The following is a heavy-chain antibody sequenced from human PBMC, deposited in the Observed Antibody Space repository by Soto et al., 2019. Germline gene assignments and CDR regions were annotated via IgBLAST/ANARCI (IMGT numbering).Heavy chain of an antibody. D-gene: IGHD2-15*01. CDR1: GYSFTSYW. J-gene: IGHJ6*02. CDR3: ARQRVYCSGGSCYPLYYYYGMDV. CDR2: IYPGDSDT. V-gene: IGHV5-51*01. Sequence: PGESLKISCQGSGYSFTSYWIGWVRQMPGKGLEWMGIIYPGDSDTRYSPSFQGQVSISADKSISTAYRQWSSLKASDTAMYYCARQRVYCSGGSCYPLYYYYGMDVWGQGTTVTVSS.